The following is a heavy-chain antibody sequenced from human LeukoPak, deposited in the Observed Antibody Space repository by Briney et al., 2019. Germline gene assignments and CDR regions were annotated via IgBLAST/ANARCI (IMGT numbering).Heavy chain of an antibody. J-gene: IGHJ4*02. V-gene: IGHV4-39*01. Sequence: SKTLTLTCTASDVPISCSCYYWGQIRQPPGKGLDWIGSIYSSGNTYYSPSLKSRVTISLDTSKNQFSLRLSSVTAADTAVYYCARHNSGTYLDWGQGNLVTVSS. D-gene: IGHD1-26*01. CDR1: DVPISCSCYY. CDR2: IYSSGNT. CDR3: ARHNSGTYLD.